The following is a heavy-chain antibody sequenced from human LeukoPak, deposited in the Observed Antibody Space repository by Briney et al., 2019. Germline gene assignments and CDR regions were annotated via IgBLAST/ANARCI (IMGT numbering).Heavy chain of an antibody. CDR2: IYTSGTT. CDR1: GGSMTVGSISTYY. CDR3: ARGAPSDY. Sequence: PSETLSLTCTVSGGSMTVGSISTYYWSWVRQAAGKGLEWIGRIYTSGTTNYNPSLKSRVTMSIDTSKNQFSLKLNSVTAADTAVYYCARGAPSDYWGQGTQVTVSS. V-gene: IGHV4-4*07. J-gene: IGHJ4*02.